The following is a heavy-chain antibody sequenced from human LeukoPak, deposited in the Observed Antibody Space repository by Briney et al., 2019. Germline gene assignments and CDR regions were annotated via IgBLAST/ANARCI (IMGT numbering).Heavy chain of an antibody. J-gene: IGHJ6*02. CDR3: AKSRMGAKEKSEGRFGMDV. CDR2: ISYDGSNK. CDR1: GFTFSSYG. Sequence: GGSLRLSCAASGFTFSSYGMHWVRQAPGKGLEWVAVISYDGSNKYYADSVKGRFTISRDNSKNTLYLQMNSLRAEDTAVYYCAKSRMGAKEKSEGRFGMDVWGQGTTVTVSS. D-gene: IGHD1-26*01. V-gene: IGHV3-30*18.